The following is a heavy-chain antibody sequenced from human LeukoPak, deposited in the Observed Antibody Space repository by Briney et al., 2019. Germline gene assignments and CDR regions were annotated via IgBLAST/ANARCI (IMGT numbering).Heavy chain of an antibody. Sequence: TPSETLSLTCAVYGGSFSGYYWSWIRQPPGKGLEWIGEINHSGSTNYNPSLKSRVTISVDTSKNQFSLKLSSVTAADTAVYYCARCDSSGYGAFDIWGQGTMVTVSS. CDR1: GGSFSGYY. V-gene: IGHV4-34*01. J-gene: IGHJ3*02. CDR2: INHSGST. CDR3: ARCDSSGYGAFDI. D-gene: IGHD3-22*01.